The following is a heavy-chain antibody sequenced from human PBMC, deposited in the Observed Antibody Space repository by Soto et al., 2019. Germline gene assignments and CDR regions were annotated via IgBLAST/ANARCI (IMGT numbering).Heavy chain of an antibody. V-gene: IGHV3-49*03. CDR2: IRSKAYGGTT. CDR3: TRGRLPYYDFWSGSFPEYYFDY. CDR1: GFTFGDYA. J-gene: IGHJ4*02. Sequence: GGSLRLSCTASGFTFGDYAMSWFRQAPGKGLEWVGFIRSKAYGGTTEYAASVKGRFTISRDDSKSIAYLQMNSLKTEDTAVYYCTRGRLPYYDFWSGSFPEYYFDYWGQGTLVTVSS. D-gene: IGHD3-3*01.